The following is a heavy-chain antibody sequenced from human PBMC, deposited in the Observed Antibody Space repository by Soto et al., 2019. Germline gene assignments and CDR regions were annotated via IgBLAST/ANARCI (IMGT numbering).Heavy chain of an antibody. Sequence: ASVKVSCKVSGYPFNSYAMNWVRQAPGQGLEWMGRMSGRSGDTNYAQKVRDRISMATDTSKRTAYMELRSLRSDDTAVYYCAREGGHGAGMHHYAMDVWGQGTTVTVSS. V-gene: IGHV1-18*01. CDR2: MSGRSGDT. CDR3: AREGGHGAGMHHYAMDV. J-gene: IGHJ6*02. CDR1: GYPFNSYA. D-gene: IGHD1-26*01.